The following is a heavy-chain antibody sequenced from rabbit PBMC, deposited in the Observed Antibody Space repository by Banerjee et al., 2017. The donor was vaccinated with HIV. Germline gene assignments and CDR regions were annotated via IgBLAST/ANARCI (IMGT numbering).Heavy chain of an antibody. D-gene: IGHD2-1*01. CDR2: ITYRGSA. CDR3: VRGDDDYPTYFNL. J-gene: IGHJ4*01. Sequence: QEQLKESGGGLVQPGGSLKLSCKASGFDFSSYAITWVRQAPGKGLEYIGYITYRGSAYYASWVNGRFTISRENTQNTLYLQLNSLTAADTATYFCVRGDDDYPTYFNLWGPGTLVTVS. CDR1: GFDFSSYA. V-gene: IGHV1S29*01.